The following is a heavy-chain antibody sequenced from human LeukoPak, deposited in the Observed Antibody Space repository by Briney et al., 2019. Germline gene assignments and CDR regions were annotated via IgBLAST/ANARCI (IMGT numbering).Heavy chain of an antibody. CDR1: GFTFDDYA. Sequence: GGSLRLSCAASGFTFDDYAMHWVRHAPGKGLEWVSGISWNSGNIGYADSVKGRFTISRDNAKNSLYLQMNSVTAEDTALYYCAKDIGSGSYYQFDYWGQGTLVTISS. CDR3: AKDIGSGSYYQFDY. J-gene: IGHJ4*02. CDR2: ISWNSGNI. D-gene: IGHD1-26*01. V-gene: IGHV3-9*01.